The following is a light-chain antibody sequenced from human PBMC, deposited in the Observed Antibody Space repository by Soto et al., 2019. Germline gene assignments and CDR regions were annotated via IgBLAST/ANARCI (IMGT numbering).Light chain of an antibody. CDR3: SSSTSSNTFV. CDR2: GVI. J-gene: IGLJ1*01. CDR1: NSDVNY. Sequence: QSALTQPASVSGAPGQSITISCTATNSDVNYVSWHQQHPGKAPKLMIYGVINRSSGVSTRFSGSKSGNTASLTISGLQAEDEADYYCSSSTSSNTFVFGTGPKLTVL. V-gene: IGLV2-14*01.